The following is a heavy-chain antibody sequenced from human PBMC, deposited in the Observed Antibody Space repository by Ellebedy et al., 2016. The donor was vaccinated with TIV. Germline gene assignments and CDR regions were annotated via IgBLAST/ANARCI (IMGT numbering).Heavy chain of an antibody. CDR1: GFTFGDYA. V-gene: IGHV3-49*03. Sequence: PGGSLRLSCTASGFTFGDYAMSWFRQAPGKGLAWVGFIRSKAYGGTTEYAASVKGRFTISRDDSKSIAYLQMNSLKTEDTAMYYCTRGQYDFWSGYTNFDYWGQGTLVTVSS. CDR3: TRGQYDFWSGYTNFDY. CDR2: IRSKAYGGTT. J-gene: IGHJ4*02. D-gene: IGHD3-3*01.